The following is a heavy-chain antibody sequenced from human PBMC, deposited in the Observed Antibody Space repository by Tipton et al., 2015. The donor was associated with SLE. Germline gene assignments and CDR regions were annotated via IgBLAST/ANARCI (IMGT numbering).Heavy chain of an antibody. J-gene: IGHJ3*02. Sequence: TLSLTCTVSGGSISSGGYYWSWIRQHPGNGLEWIAYIYYSGSTSYNPSLKSRVTISVDTSKNQFSLKLSSVTAAGTAVYYCARDNRGDHGAFEIWGQGTVVTVSS. D-gene: IGHD2/OR15-2a*01. CDR3: ARDNRGDHGAFEI. V-gene: IGHV4-31*03. CDR2: IYYSGST. CDR1: GGSISSGGYY.